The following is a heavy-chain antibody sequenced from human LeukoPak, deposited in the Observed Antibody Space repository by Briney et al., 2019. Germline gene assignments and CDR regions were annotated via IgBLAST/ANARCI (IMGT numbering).Heavy chain of an antibody. CDR3: ARDNTYYDFWSGYYTSRASGWFDP. J-gene: IGHJ5*02. Sequence: GASVKVSCKASGYTFTSYGISWVRQAPGQGLEWMGWISAYNGNTNYAQKLQGRVTMTTDTSTSTAYMELRSLRSDDTAVYYCARDNTYYDFWSGYYTSRASGWFDPWGQGTLVTVSS. CDR2: ISAYNGNT. V-gene: IGHV1-18*01. D-gene: IGHD3-3*01. CDR1: GYTFTSYG.